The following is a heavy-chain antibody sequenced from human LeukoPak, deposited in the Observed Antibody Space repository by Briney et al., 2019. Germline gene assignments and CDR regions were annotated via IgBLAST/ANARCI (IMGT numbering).Heavy chain of an antibody. Sequence: SETLSLTCTVSGGSLSSSSYYWGWIRQPPGKGLEWIGSIYYSGSTYYNPSLKSRVTISVDTSKNQFSLKLSSVTAADTAVYYCARATGYCSSTSCNNWFDPWGQGTLVTVSS. J-gene: IGHJ5*02. D-gene: IGHD2-2*01. CDR3: ARATGYCSSTSCNNWFDP. CDR2: IYYSGST. V-gene: IGHV4-39*01. CDR1: GGSLSSSSYY.